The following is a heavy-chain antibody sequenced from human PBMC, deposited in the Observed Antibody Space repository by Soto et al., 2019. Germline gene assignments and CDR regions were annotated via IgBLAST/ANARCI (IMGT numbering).Heavy chain of an antibody. V-gene: IGHV3-73*01. CDR3: TRQMTTVTTGYYYYYGMDV. J-gene: IGHJ6*02. Sequence: GGSLRLSCAASGFTFSGSAMHWVRQASGKGLEWVGRIRSKANSYATAYAASVKGRFTISRDDSKNTAYLQMNSLKTEDTAVYYCTRQMTTVTTGYYYYYGMDVWGQGTTVTVSS. CDR1: GFTFSGSA. D-gene: IGHD4-17*01. CDR2: IRSKANSYAT.